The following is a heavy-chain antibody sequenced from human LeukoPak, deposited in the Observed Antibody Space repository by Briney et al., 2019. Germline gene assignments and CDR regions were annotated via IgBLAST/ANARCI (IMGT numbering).Heavy chain of an antibody. Sequence: GRSLRLSCATSGSTFDDYAMHWVRQAPGKGLEWVSGISWNSGSIGYADSVKGRFTISRDNAKNSLYLQMNSLRAEDTALYYCAKDTGYGDYALVDAFDIWGQGTMVTVSS. D-gene: IGHD4-17*01. J-gene: IGHJ3*02. CDR1: GSTFDDYA. CDR3: AKDTGYGDYALVDAFDI. V-gene: IGHV3-9*01. CDR2: ISWNSGSI.